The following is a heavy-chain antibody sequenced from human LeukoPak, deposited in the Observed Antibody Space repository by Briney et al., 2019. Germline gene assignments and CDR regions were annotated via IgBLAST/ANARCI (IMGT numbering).Heavy chain of an antibody. CDR3: ASDYSISWYPDY. D-gene: IGHD6-13*01. Sequence: GGSLRLSCAASGFTFSTYWMSWVRQAPGKGLEWVANIKQDGSEKYYVDSVKGRFTISRDNAKNSLYLQMNSLRAEDTAIYYCASDYSISWYPDYWGQGTLVTVSS. J-gene: IGHJ4*02. CDR2: IKQDGSEK. V-gene: IGHV3-7*01. CDR1: GFTFSTYW.